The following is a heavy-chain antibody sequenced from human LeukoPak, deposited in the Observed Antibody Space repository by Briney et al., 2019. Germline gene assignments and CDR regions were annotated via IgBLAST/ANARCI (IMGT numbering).Heavy chain of an antibody. V-gene: IGHV1-2*02. Sequence: ASVKVSCKASGYTFTGYFLHWVRQAPGQGLEWMGGMNPNTGGTVYAQKFQDRVTMTRDTSISTAYMELSRLTSDDTAVYFCVRDLVTVTTPYFDCWGQGVLVTVPS. D-gene: IGHD4-17*01. CDR1: GYTFTGYF. CDR2: MNPNTGGT. CDR3: VRDLVTVTTPYFDC. J-gene: IGHJ4*02.